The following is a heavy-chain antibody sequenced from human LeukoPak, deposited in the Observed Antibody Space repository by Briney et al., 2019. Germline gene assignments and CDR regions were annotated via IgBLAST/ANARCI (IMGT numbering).Heavy chain of an antibody. Sequence: GASVKVSCKASGYTFTSYGISWVRQAPGQGLEWMGWISAYNGNTNYAQKLQGRVTMTTDTSTSTAYMELRSLRSDDTAVYYCARELKGYYYDSSGYYDPVYFDYWGQGTLVTVSS. CDR2: ISAYNGNT. D-gene: IGHD3-22*01. CDR3: ARELKGYYYDSSGYYDPVYFDY. V-gene: IGHV1-18*01. J-gene: IGHJ4*02. CDR1: GYTFTSYG.